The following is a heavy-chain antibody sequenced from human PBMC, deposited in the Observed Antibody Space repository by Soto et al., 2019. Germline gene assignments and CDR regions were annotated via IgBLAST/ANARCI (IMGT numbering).Heavy chain of an antibody. D-gene: IGHD3-22*01. V-gene: IGHV4-34*01. CDR1: GGSFSGYY. J-gene: IGHJ4*02. CDR2: INHSGSS. CDR3: ARVNPYDSSGYYSVVYFDY. Sequence: PSETLSLTCAVYGGSFSGYYWSWIRQPPGKGLEWIGEINHSGSSNYNPSLKSRVTISVDTSKNQFSLKLSSVTAADTAVYYCARVNPYDSSGYYSVVYFDYWGQGTLVT.